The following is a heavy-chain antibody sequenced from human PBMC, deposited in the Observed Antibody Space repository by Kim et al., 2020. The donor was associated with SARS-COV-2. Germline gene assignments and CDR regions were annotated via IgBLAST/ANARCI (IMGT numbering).Heavy chain of an antibody. CDR1: GFTFSSYS. Sequence: GGSLRLSCAASGFTFSSYSMNWVRQAPGKGLEWVSSISSSSSYIYYADSVKGRFTISRDNAKNSLYLQMNSLRAEDTAVYYCARAARDDFWSGYYMEYYFDYWGQGTLVTVSS. V-gene: IGHV3-21*01. D-gene: IGHD3-3*01. CDR2: ISSSSSYI. J-gene: IGHJ4*02. CDR3: ARAARDDFWSGYYMEYYFDY.